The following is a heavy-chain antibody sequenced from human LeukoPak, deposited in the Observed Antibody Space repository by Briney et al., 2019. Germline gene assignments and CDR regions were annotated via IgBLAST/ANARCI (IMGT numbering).Heavy chain of an antibody. CDR2: IGGSSRSM. D-gene: IGHD3-9*01. J-gene: IGHJ4*02. V-gene: IGHV3-21*01. CDR3: ARELDEGFDY. Sequence: GGSLRLSCAASGFTFSTYSMNWVRQAPGKGLEGVSSIGGSSRSMYYADSVKGRFTISRDNARNSLFLQMNSLRAEDTAVYYYARELDEGFDYWGQGTLVTVSS. CDR1: GFTFSTYS.